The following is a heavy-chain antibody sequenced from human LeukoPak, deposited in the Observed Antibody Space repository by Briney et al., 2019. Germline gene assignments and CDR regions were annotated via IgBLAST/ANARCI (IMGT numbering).Heavy chain of an antibody. V-gene: IGHV3-7*01. CDR3: ATYSILNAREFRY. CDR1: GFTFSSYG. D-gene: IGHD4-11*01. J-gene: IGHJ1*01. Sequence: QSGGSLRLSCAASGFTFSSYGMHWVRQAPGKGLEWVANVQHIGGETYYVDSVKGRFTISRGNAKNSVYLQMNSLGADDTAVYYCATYSILNAREFRYWGQGTLVTVTS. CDR2: VQHIGGET.